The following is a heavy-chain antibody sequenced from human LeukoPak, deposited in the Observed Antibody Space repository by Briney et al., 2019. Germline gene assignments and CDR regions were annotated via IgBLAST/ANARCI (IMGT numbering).Heavy chain of an antibody. J-gene: IGHJ2*01. CDR1: GGSISSYY. D-gene: IGHD3-22*01. Sequence: SETLSLTCTVSGGSISSYYWSWVRQPPGKGLEWIGCIYYSGSTNYNPSLKSRVTISVDTSKNQFSLKLSSVTAADTAVYYCARESRHYDSSGYYYWYFELWGPGTLVTASS. CDR3: ARESRHYDSSGYYYWYFEL. V-gene: IGHV4-59*01. CDR2: IYYSGST.